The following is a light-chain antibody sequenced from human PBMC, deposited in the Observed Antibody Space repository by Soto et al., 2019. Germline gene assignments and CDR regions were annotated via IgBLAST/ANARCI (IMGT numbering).Light chain of an antibody. CDR2: DAS. V-gene: IGKV3-11*01. CDR1: RSVRSY. J-gene: IGKJ1*01. Sequence: EIVLTQSPATLSLSPGERATLSCRASRSVRSYLAWYQRKPGQAPRLLIYDASNRATGIPARFSGSGSGTDFTLTISSLEPEDFAVYYCQQRSNWPWTFGQGTKVEIK. CDR3: QQRSNWPWT.